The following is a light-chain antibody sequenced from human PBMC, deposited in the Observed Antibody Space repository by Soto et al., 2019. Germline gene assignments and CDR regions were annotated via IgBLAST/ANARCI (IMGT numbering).Light chain of an antibody. CDR1: SMDVGGYNY. CDR2: EVS. J-gene: IGLJ1*01. V-gene: IGLV2-14*01. CDR3: SSYTSSSTLYV. Sequence: QSALTQPASVSGSPGQSITISCTGTSMDVGGYNYVCWYQQHPGKAPKLMIYEVSNRPSGVSNRFSGSKSGNTASLTISGLQAEDEADYYCSSYTSSSTLYVFGTGTKVTVL.